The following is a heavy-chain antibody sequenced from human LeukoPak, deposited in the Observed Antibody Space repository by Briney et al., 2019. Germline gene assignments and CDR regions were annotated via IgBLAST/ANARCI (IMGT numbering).Heavy chain of an antibody. J-gene: IGHJ4*02. CDR3: ARGHWGLDS. CDR2: IYSGGST. D-gene: IGHD7-27*01. V-gene: IGHV3-66*01. CDR1: GFTVSSNY. Sequence: PAGGSLRLSCAASGFTVSSNYMSWVRQAPGKGLAWVSLIYSGGSTYYADSVKGRFTISRDNAKNSLYLQMNSLRAEDTAVYYCARGHWGLDSWGQGTLVSVSS.